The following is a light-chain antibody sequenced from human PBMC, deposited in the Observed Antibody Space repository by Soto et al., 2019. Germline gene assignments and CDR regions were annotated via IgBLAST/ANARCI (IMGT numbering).Light chain of an antibody. CDR3: QQYNNWPPAYT. CDR1: QSVSSD. V-gene: IGKV3-15*01. J-gene: IGKJ2*01. CDR2: GAS. Sequence: EIVMTQSPATLSVSPGERATLSCRASQSVSSDLAWYQQKPGQPPRLLIYGASTRATDIPARFSGSGSGTEFTLTISSLQSEDFAVYFGQQYNNWPPAYTFGQGTKLEMK.